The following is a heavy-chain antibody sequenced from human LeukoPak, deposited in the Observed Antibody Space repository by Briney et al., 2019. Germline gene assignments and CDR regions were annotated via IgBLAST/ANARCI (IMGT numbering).Heavy chain of an antibody. CDR2: IYYSGST. V-gene: IGHV4-59*06. D-gene: IGHD6-13*01. CDR3: ARDRGSSWLGDWFDP. CDR1: GGSMNNYY. J-gene: IGHJ5*02. Sequence: SETLSLTCTVSGGSMNNYYWSWIRQHPGKGLEWIGYIYYSGSTYYNPSLKSRVTISVDTSKNQFSLKLSSVTAADTAVYYCARDRGSSWLGDWFDPWGQGTLVTVSS.